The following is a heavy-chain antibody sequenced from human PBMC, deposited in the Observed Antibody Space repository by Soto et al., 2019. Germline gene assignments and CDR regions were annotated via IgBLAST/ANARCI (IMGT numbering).Heavy chain of an antibody. V-gene: IGHV1-46*01. CDR3: AWGGGSTFDFDY. CDR1: GYTFTSYY. J-gene: IGHJ4*02. CDR2: INPSGGST. Sequence: QVQLVQSGAEVKKPGASVKVSCKASGYTFTSYYMHWVRQAPGQGLEWMGIINPSGGSTSYAQKFQGRVTMPRDTSTSTVYMGLSSLRSEDTAVYYCAWGGGSTFDFDYWGQGTLVTVSS. D-gene: IGHD3-16*01.